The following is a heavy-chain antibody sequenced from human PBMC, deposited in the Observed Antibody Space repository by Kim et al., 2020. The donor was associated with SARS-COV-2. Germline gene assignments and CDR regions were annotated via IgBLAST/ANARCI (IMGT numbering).Heavy chain of an antibody. Sequence: GGSLRLSCTASGFTLNNYWMNWVRQAPGKGLEWVANIKQDGSEKYYVDSVKGRFTISGDNAKKSLYLQMNSLRVEDTALYYCVFGPTVTFWNYWGQGTLVIVSS. J-gene: IGHJ4*02. CDR3: VFGPTVTFWNY. V-gene: IGHV3-7*01. D-gene: IGHD4-17*01. CDR1: GFTLNNYW. CDR2: IKQDGSEK.